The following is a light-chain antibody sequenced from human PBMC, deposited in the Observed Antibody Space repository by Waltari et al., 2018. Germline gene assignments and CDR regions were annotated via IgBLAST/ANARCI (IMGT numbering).Light chain of an antibody. CDR1: QSIMNN. J-gene: IGKJ1*01. CDR2: GSS. CDR3: HQYNSWPKT. Sequence: DIVLTQSPASLSVSTGKLATLACRASQSIMNNLAWYQQKPGQAPRLLIYGSSSRTTDVPARFSGSGSGTEFTLTISSLRSGDSAIYYCHQYNSWPKTFGQGTKVEI. V-gene: IGKV3-15*01.